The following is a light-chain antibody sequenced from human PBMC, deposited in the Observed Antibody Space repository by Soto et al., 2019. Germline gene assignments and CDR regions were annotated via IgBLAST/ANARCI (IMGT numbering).Light chain of an antibody. J-gene: IGKJ1*01. CDR1: QSLLHSNGYNY. V-gene: IGKV2-28*01. CDR3: MQALQIRVE. CDR2: LGS. Sequence: DSVMTQFPLSLSVTPGEPASISCRSSQSLLHSNGYNYVDWYVQKPGQSPQLLIYLGSNRASGVPDRFSGSGSGTDFTLKISRVEAEDVGAYYCMQALQIRVEFGQGTKVDIK.